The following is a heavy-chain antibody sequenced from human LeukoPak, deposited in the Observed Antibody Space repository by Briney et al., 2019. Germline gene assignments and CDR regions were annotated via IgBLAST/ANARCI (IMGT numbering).Heavy chain of an antibody. CDR2: ISTSSSYI. Sequence: GGSLRLSCAASGFTFSSYSMNWVRQAPGKGLEWVSSISTSSSYIYYTDSVKGRFTISRDNAKNSLFLQMNNLRAEDTAVYHCARGPAVADYFQYYYIDVWGKGTTVTVSS. J-gene: IGHJ6*03. D-gene: IGHD6-19*01. CDR3: ARGPAVADYFQYYYIDV. V-gene: IGHV3-21*01. CDR1: GFTFSSYS.